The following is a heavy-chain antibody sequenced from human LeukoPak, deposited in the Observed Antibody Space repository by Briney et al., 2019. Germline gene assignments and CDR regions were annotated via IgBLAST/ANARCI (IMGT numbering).Heavy chain of an antibody. V-gene: IGHV1-46*01. CDR2: INPSGGST. J-gene: IGHJ5*02. CDR3: ARDVPNYDILTGYSGFDP. CDR1: GYTFTSYY. D-gene: IGHD3-9*01. Sequence: GASVKVSCKASGYTFTSYYMHWVRQAPGLGLEWMGIINPSGGSTSYAQKFQGRVTMTRDTPTSTVYMELSSLRSEDTAVYYCARDVPNYDILTGYSGFDPWGQGTLVTVSS.